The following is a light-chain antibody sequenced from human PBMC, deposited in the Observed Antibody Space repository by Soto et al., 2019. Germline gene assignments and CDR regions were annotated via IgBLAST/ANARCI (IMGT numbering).Light chain of an antibody. CDR2: DAS. J-gene: IGKJ1*01. Sequence: EIVMTQSPGTLSVSPGEIATLAGRASQSINSNLAWYQQTPCQAPRLIIYDASTSATGIPARLSGSGSVTEFTLTNSSLQSEDVAVYSCEQYTNWTPRWTFGQGTKVEIK. CDR3: EQYTNWTPRWT. CDR1: QSINSN. V-gene: IGKV3-15*01.